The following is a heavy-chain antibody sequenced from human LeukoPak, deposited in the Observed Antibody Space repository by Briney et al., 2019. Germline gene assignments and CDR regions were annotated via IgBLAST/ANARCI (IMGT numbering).Heavy chain of an antibody. J-gene: IGHJ6*02. CDR2: NYYSGST. CDR3: ARHRRDMDV. CDR1: GGSISSYY. Sequence: PSETLSLTCTVSGGSISSYYWSWIRQPPGKGLEWIGYNYYSGSTNYNPSLKSRVTISVDTSKNQFSLKLSSVTAADTAVYYCARHRRDMDVWGQGTTVTVSS. V-gene: IGHV4-59*08.